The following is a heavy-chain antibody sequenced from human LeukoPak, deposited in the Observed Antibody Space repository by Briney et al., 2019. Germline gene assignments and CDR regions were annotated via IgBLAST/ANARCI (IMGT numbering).Heavy chain of an antibody. V-gene: IGHV3-48*02. CDR3: ARDRDYAFDY. CDR1: GFTLSGYS. Sequence: GGSLRLSCAASGFTLSGYSMNWVRQAPGKGLEWISYINSDIYSNTIYYADTVKGRFTISRDNGMNSLYLRMNSLRDEDTAVYYCARDRDYAFDYWGQGTLVTVSS. D-gene: IGHD4-17*01. J-gene: IGHJ4*02. CDR2: INSDIYSNTI.